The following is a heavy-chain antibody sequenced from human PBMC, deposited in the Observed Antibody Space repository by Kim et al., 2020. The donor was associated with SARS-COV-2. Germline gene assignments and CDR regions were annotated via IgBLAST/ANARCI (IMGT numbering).Heavy chain of an antibody. CDR1: GFTFGDYA. CDR2: IRSKAYGGTR. V-gene: IGHV3-49*03. D-gene: IGHD5-18*01. J-gene: IGHJ4*02. Sequence: GGSLRLSCTASGFTFGDYAMSWFRQAPGKGLEWVGFIRSKAYGGTREYGASVKGRFTISRDDSKSIAYLEMNSLKTEDTAVYYCTRDHLSRDGYSRIVWGQGTLVTVSS. CDR3: TRDHLSRDGYSRIV.